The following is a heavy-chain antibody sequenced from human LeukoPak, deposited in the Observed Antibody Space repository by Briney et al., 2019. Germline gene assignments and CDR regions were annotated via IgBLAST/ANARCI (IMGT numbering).Heavy chain of an antibody. Sequence: PGGSLRLSCAASGFTFSSFCMSWVRQAPGKGLEWVANIKEDGSEKYYVDSVKGRISISRDNAKNSLYLQMSSLRAEDTAIYYCATYRQVLLPFEAWGQGTLVTVSS. J-gene: IGHJ5*02. CDR1: GFTFSSFC. V-gene: IGHV3-7*03. CDR3: ATYRQVLLPFEA. D-gene: IGHD5-18*01. CDR2: IKEDGSEK.